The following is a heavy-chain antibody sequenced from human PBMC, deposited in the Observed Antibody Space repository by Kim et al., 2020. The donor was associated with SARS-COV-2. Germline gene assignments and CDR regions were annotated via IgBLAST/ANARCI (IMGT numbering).Heavy chain of an antibody. D-gene: IGHD3-22*01. J-gene: IGHJ3*02. V-gene: IGHV4-4*02. CDR3: ARDGGVYYDSSGYDAFDI. Sequence: SETLSLTCAVSGGSISSSNWWSWVRQPPGKGLEWIGEIYHSGSTNYNPSLKSRVTISVDKSKNQFSLKLSSVTAADTAVYYCARDGGVYYDSSGYDAFDIWGQGTMVTVSS. CDR1: GGSISSSNW. CDR2: IYHSGST.